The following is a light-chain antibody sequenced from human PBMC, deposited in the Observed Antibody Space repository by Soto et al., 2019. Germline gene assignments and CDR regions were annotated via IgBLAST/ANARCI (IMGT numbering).Light chain of an antibody. CDR3: QQYKQWPVA. Sequence: VMTQSPTTLSVSPGERATLSCRASHSVGSNLAWYQQNLGRAPRLLIYGASTRATGVPARFSGSGSATQFTLTISSLKSEDFRFYYCQQYKQWPVALGGGTKVDIK. J-gene: IGKJ4*01. V-gene: IGKV3-15*01. CDR2: GAS. CDR1: HSVGSN.